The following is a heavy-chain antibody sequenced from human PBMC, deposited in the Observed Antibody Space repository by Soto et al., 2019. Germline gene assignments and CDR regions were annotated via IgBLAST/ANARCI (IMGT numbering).Heavy chain of an antibody. CDR3: ARDLGYGDYYYYGMDV. D-gene: IGHD5-12*01. Sequence: GGSLRLSCAASGFTFSSYSMNWVRQAPGKGLEWVSSISSSSSYIYYADSVKGRFTISRDNAKNSLYLQMNSLRAEDTAVYYCARDLGYGDYYYYGMDVWGQGTTVTVSS. CDR1: GFTFSSYS. J-gene: IGHJ6*02. V-gene: IGHV3-21*01. CDR2: ISSSSSYI.